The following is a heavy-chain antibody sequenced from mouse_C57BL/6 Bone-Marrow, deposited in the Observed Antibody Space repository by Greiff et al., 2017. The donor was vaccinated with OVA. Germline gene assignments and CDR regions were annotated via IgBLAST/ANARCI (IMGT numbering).Heavy chain of an antibody. CDR2: IHPNSGST. CDR3: ARPPYYYGSSYWYFDV. V-gene: IGHV1-64*01. D-gene: IGHD1-1*01. CDR1: GYTFTSYW. Sequence: QVQLQQPGAELVKPGASVKLSCKASGYTFTSYWMHWVKQRPGQGLEWIGMIHPNSGSTNYNEKFKSKATLTVDKSSSPAYMQLSSLTSEDSAVYYCARPPYYYGSSYWYFDVWGTGTTVTVSS. J-gene: IGHJ1*03.